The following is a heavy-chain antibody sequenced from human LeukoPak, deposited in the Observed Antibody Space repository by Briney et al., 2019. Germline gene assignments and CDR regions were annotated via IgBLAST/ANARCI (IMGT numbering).Heavy chain of an antibody. J-gene: IGHJ6*03. Sequence: PGTSLRLSCAASGFMFSSYWMSWVRQAPGKGLEWVANIKKDGSEKYYVDSVKGRFTISRDNAKTSLYLQMNSLRAEDTAVYYCARGLSPYYYYYMDVWGKGTTVTVSS. V-gene: IGHV3-7*01. CDR2: IKKDGSEK. CDR3: ARGLSPYYYYYMDV. CDR1: GFMFSSYW.